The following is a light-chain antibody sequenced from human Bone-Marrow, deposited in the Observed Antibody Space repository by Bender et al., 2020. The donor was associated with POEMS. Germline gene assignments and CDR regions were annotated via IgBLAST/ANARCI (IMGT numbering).Light chain of an antibody. CDR3: CSYAGRSTFVV. CDR2: EVS. CDR1: SSDVGGYNY. Sequence: QSALTQPRSVSGSPGQSVTISCTGTSSDVGGYNYVSWYQQHPGKAPKLMIYEVSKRPSGVSNRFSGSKSGNTASLTISGLQAEDEADYYCCSYAGRSTFVVFGGGTKLTVL. J-gene: IGLJ2*01. V-gene: IGLV2-11*01.